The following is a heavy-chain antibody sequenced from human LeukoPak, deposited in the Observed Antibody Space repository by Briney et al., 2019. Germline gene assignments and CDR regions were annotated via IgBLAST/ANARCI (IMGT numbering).Heavy chain of an antibody. Sequence: ASVKVSCKTSGYPFTTWEINWVRQAAGQGLEWMGWVHPNSGNTAYAQKFQGRVTMTRDTSISTAYMELSGLKSDDTAVYYCARAIYYDSSGYWHFDYWGQGTLVTVSS. V-gene: IGHV1-8*01. CDR3: ARAIYYDSSGYWHFDY. CDR2: VHPNSGNT. J-gene: IGHJ4*02. CDR1: GYPFTTWE. D-gene: IGHD3-22*01.